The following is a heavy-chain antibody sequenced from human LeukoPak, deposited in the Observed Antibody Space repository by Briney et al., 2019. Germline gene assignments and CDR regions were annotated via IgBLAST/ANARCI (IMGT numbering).Heavy chain of an antibody. CDR2: IYPGDSDT. V-gene: IGHV5-51*01. CDR3: ARHGLGDEHGWFDP. CDR1: GSIFTSYW. Sequence: GASLQISCQGSGSIFTSYWIGGVRQLPGKGLEGMGIIYPGDSDTRYSPSFQGQVTISADKSISTAYLQWSSLKASDTAMYYCARHGLGDEHGWFDPWGQGTLVTVSS. J-gene: IGHJ5*02. D-gene: IGHD1/OR15-1a*01.